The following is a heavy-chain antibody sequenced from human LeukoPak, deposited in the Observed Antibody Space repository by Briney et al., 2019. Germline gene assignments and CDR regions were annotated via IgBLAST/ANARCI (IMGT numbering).Heavy chain of an antibody. CDR2: IFYSGST. CDR3: ARGVAYYDSTGHPIGYMDV. V-gene: IGHV4-30-4*01. J-gene: IGHJ6*03. Sequence: PSETLSLTCTVSGGSFSSSDYYWSWIRQPPGKGLEWIGYIFYSGSTYYNTSLKSRVSISFDTSKNQFSLRLSSVTAADTAVYYCARGVAYYDSTGHPIGYMDVWGKGTTVTVSS. D-gene: IGHD3-22*01. CDR1: GGSFSSSDYY.